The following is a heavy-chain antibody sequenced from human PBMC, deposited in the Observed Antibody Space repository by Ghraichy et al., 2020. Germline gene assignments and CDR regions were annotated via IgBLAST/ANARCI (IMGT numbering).Heavy chain of an antibody. CDR3: ARAVLVPEVSRFDYYMDV. Sequence: SETLSLVCAVYGGSFSDHYWTWIRQRPGKGLEWIGDIIQDGGINYNPSLRSRVTISVDWYRNQLSLKVTSMTVADTATYYCARAVLVPEVSRFDYYMDVWAKGTAVTVSS. CDR2: IIQDGGI. V-gene: IGHV4-34*12. J-gene: IGHJ6*03. D-gene: IGHD6-6*01. CDR1: GGSFSDHY.